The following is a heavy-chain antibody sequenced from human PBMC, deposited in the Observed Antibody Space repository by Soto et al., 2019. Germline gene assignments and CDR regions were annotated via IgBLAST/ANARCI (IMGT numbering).Heavy chain of an antibody. V-gene: IGHV1-69*13. D-gene: IGHD1-26*01. CDR2: IIPIFGTA. Sequence: GASVKVSCKASGGTFSSYAISWVRQAPGHGLEWMGGIIPIFGTANYAQKFQGRVTITADESTSTAYMELSSLRSEDTAVYYCAGGGYGGSAKGAFDIWGQGTMVTVSS. CDR1: GGTFSSYA. CDR3: AGGGYGGSAKGAFDI. J-gene: IGHJ3*02.